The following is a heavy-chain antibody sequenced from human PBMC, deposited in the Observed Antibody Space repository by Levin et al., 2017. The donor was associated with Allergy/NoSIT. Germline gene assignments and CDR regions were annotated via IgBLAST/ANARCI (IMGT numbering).Heavy chain of an antibody. CDR1: GFSFSSYS. D-gene: IGHD2-2*01. Sequence: GGSLRLSCAASGFSFSSYSMCWVRQVPGKGLEWVSVISGGGESAYYADSVKGRFTISRDNARNTVYLQMNRLRADDTAVYYCAKRVPAYPAAIVGIEFWGQGTMVGVSS. V-gene: IGHV3-23*01. CDR3: AKRVPAYPAAIVGIEF. J-gene: IGHJ3*01. CDR2: ISGGGESA.